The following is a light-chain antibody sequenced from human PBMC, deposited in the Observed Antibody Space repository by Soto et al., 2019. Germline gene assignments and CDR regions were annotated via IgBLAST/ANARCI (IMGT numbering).Light chain of an antibody. CDR1: QGLSSY. CDR2: LAS. CDR3: HYLASFPLS. V-gene: IGKV1-9*01. J-gene: IGKJ4*01. Sequence: IQLTQSPSSLSASVGDRVNITCRASQGLSSYLAWYQQKPGKAPKLLIYLASTLLSGVPSSFIGSGSGTDSSLIISSLQPEDVATYYFHYLASFPLSFGGMTKVDIK.